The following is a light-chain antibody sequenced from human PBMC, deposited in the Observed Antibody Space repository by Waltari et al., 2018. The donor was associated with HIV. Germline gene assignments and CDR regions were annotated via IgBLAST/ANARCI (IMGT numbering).Light chain of an antibody. CDR3: SSYISSASPE. V-gene: IGLV2-14*01. CDR2: EVS. Sequence: QSALTQPASVSGSPGQSITISCTGTSDLRHYNSVSWYQHHPGKAPKVIIYEVSTRPSGVSSRFSGSISGNTASLTISGLQAEDEADYFCSSYISSASPEFGGGTKVTVL. CDR1: SDLRHYNS. J-gene: IGLJ3*02.